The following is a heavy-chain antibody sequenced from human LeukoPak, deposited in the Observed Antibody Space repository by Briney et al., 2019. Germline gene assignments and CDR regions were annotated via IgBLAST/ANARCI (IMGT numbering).Heavy chain of an antibody. CDR1: GFTFSNAW. J-gene: IGHJ6*02. CDR3: TTDPPVYYYDSSGYYYYYGMDV. Sequence: PGGSLRLSCAASGFTFSNAWMSWVRQAPGKGLEWVGRIKSKTDGGTTDYAAPVKGRFTFSRDDSKNTLYLQMNSLKTEDTAVYYCTTDPPVYYYDSSGYYYYYGMDVWGQGTTVTVSS. CDR2: IKSKTDGGTT. V-gene: IGHV3-15*01. D-gene: IGHD3-22*01.